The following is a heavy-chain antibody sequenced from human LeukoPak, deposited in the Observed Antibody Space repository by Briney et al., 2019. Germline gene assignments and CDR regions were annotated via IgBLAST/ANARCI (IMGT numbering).Heavy chain of an antibody. V-gene: IGHV4-34*01. CDR2: INHFGST. Sequence: PSETLSLTCAVYGGSFIGYYWSWIRQPPGKGLEWIGEINHFGSTNYNPSLKSRVTISMDTSKNQFSLKLSSVTAADTAVYYCARIRSRKWGFDYWGQGTLVTVSS. J-gene: IGHJ4*02. D-gene: IGHD1-26*01. CDR1: GGSFIGYY. CDR3: ARIRSRKWGFDY.